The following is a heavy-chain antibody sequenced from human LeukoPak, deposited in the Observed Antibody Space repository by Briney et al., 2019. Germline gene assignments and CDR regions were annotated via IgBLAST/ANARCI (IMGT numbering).Heavy chain of an antibody. CDR3: AKDRTYHSDFSAYYFSPPLQQY. CDR1: GFIYSHYG. CDR2: IFGNTGST. J-gene: IGHJ4*02. D-gene: IGHD3-22*01. Sequence: GGSLRLSCAASGFIYSHYGMHWVRQAPGKGLEWVSGIFGNTGSTYYADSVKGRVTVSRDNSRNTVYLQMNSLRAEDTAVYYCAKDRTYHSDFSAYYFSPPLQQYWGQGTLVTVSS. V-gene: IGHV3-23*01.